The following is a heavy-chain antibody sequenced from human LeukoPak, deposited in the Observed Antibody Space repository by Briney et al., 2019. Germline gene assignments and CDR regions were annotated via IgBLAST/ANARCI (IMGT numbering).Heavy chain of an antibody. J-gene: IGHJ4*02. CDR1: GGSFSGYY. Sequence: PSETLSLTCAVYGGSFSGYYWSWIRQPPGKGLEWIGKINHSGSTNYNPSLKSRVTISVDTSKNQFSLKLSSVTAADTAVYYCARARPGLGYCSGGSCQNTGNYFDYWGQGTLVTVSS. V-gene: IGHV4-34*01. CDR3: ARARPGLGYCSGGSCQNTGNYFDY. CDR2: INHSGST. D-gene: IGHD2-15*01.